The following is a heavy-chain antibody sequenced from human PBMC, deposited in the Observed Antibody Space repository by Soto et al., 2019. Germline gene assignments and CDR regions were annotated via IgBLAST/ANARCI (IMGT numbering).Heavy chain of an antibody. CDR1: GYTFTHYG. Sequence: QVQLVQSGAEVKQPGASVKVSCKTSGYTFTHYGIGWVRQAPGQGLEWMGWISPYNGDTRYAQKLQGRVTMATDTSTSTAYMELRSLTSDDTAVYYCARIGYGVNAFDLWGQGTLVIVSS. CDR3: ARIGYGVNAFDL. J-gene: IGHJ4*02. V-gene: IGHV1-18*01. CDR2: ISPYNGDT. D-gene: IGHD4-17*01.